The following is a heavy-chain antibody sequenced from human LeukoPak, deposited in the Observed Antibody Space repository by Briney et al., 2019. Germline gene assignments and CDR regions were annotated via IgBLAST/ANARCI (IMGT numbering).Heavy chain of an antibody. CDR2: FSGSGTKT. V-gene: IGHV3-23*01. Sequence: PGGSLRLSCVASGFTFSNYAMSWVRQAPGMGLEWVSAFSGSGTKTYYADSMKGRFTISRDNSKTTLYLQVNSLRAEDTAVYYCAKHPDVGGYYYFQHWGQGTLVTVSS. J-gene: IGHJ1*01. CDR3: AKHPDVGGYYYFQH. CDR1: GFTFSNYA. D-gene: IGHD3-10*01.